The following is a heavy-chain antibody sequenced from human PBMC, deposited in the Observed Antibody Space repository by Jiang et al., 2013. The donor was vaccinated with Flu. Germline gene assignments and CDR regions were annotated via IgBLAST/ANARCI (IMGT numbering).Heavy chain of an antibody. CDR2: IYYSGST. Sequence: GLVKPSETLSLTCTVSGGSISSYYWSWIRQPPGKGLEWIGYIYYSGSTNYNPSLKSRVTISVDTSRNQFSLNLSSVTASDTAVYYCARHLVYDRYYSEGFDIWGQGTMVTVSS. J-gene: IGHJ3*02. CDR3: ARHLVYDRYYSEGFDI. CDR1: GGSISSYY. V-gene: IGHV4-59*08. D-gene: IGHD2-21*01.